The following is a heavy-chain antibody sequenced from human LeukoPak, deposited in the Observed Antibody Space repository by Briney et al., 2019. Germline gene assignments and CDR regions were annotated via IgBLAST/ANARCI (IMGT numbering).Heavy chain of an antibody. CDR1: GYTFTSCD. Sequence: AASVKVSCKASGYTFTSCDINWVRQATGQGLEWMGWMNPNSGNTGYAQKFQGRVTMTRNTSISTAYMELSSLRSEDTAVYYCARAKCGGGSCYFYYYGMDVWGQGTTVTVSS. V-gene: IGHV1-8*01. D-gene: IGHD2-15*01. CDR3: ARAKCGGGSCYFYYYGMDV. CDR2: MNPNSGNT. J-gene: IGHJ6*02.